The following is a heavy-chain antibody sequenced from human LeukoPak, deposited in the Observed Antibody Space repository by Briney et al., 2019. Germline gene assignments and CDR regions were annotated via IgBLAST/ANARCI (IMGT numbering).Heavy chain of an antibody. CDR2: ISAYNGNT. D-gene: IGHD3-3*01. V-gene: IGHV1-18*01. Sequence: GASVKVSCKASGYTFTSYGISWVRQAPGQGLEWMGWISAYNGNTNYAQKLQGRVTMTTDTSTSTAYMELRSLRSDDTAVYYCARDFWGITIFGVVRYNWFDPWGQGTLVTVSS. J-gene: IGHJ5*02. CDR1: GYTFTSYG. CDR3: ARDFWGITIFGVVRYNWFDP.